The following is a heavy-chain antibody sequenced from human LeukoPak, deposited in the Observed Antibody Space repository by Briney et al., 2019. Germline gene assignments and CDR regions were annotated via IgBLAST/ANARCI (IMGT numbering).Heavy chain of an antibody. CDR3: ARDGGTGWYDP. CDR1: EFTISGYW. CDR2: IKQDGSEK. J-gene: IGHJ5*02. V-gene: IGHV3-7*01. D-gene: IGHD3-16*01. Sequence: AGGSLRLSCVASEFTISGYWMTWVRQAPGKGLEWVANIKQDGSEKTYVDSVKGRFTISRDNVKNSIFLQMNSLRVEDTAMYYCARDGGTGWYDPWGQGTLVSVSS.